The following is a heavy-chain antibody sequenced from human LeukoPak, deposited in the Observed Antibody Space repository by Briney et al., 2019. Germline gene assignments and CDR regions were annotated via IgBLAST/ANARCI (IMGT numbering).Heavy chain of an antibody. CDR2: INHSGST. Sequence: PSETLSLTCAVYGGSFSGYYWSWIRQPPGKGLEWIGEINHSGSTNYNPSLKSRVTISVDTSKNQFSLKLSSVTAADTAVYYCASGLRGYYYFHYFDYWGQGTLVTVSS. CDR1: GGSFSGYY. D-gene: IGHD3-22*01. CDR3: ASGLRGYYYFHYFDY. J-gene: IGHJ4*02. V-gene: IGHV4-34*01.